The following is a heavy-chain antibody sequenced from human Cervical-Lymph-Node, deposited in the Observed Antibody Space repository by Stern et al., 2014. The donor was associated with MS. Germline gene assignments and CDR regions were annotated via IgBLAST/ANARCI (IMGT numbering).Heavy chain of an antibody. J-gene: IGHJ5*02. D-gene: IGHD1-1*01. CDR1: GGSFSGYH. V-gene: IGHV4-34*01. Sequence: QVQLQQWGAGLLKPSETLSLTCGVYGGSFSGYHWSWIRQSPGKGLEWIGEINHSGETNYNPSLERRVTISVDTSKNQFSLKLRSVTAADTAVYYCAKPANGNWFDPWGQGTLVTVSS. CDR3: AKPANGNWFDP. CDR2: INHSGET.